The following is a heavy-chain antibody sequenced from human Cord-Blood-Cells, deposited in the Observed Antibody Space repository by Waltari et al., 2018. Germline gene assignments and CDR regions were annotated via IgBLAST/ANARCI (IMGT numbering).Heavy chain of an antibody. CDR2: ISPILGIA. J-gene: IGHJ3*02. CDR1: GGTFSSYA. Sequence: QVQLVQSGAEVKKPGSSVKVSCKASGGTFSSYAISWVRQATGQGLEWMGRISPILGIANYAQKFQGRVTITADKSTSTAYMELSSLRSEDTAVYYCARWITIFGVVIIWNAFDIWGQGTMVTVSS. V-gene: IGHV1-69*09. CDR3: ARWITIFGVVIIWNAFDI. D-gene: IGHD3-3*01.